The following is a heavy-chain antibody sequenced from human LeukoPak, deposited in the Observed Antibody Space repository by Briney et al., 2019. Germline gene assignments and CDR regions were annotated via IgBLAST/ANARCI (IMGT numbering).Heavy chain of an antibody. V-gene: IGHV4-31*03. Sequence: SQTLSLTCTVSGGSISSGGYYWSWIRQHPGTGLEWIGYIYYSGSTHYNPSLKSRVTISVDTSKNQFSLKLSSVTAADTAVYYCAEGYSYGSFDYWGQGTLVTVFS. CDR2: IYYSGST. J-gene: IGHJ4*02. CDR1: GGSISSGGYY. CDR3: AEGYSYGSFDY. D-gene: IGHD5-18*01.